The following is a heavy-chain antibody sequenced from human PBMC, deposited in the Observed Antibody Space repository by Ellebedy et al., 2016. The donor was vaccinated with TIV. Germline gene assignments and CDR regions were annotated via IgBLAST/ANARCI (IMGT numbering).Heavy chain of an antibody. J-gene: IGHJ5*02. CDR1: GYSFTSYW. CDR3: ARRKYLYCSSTRCHENWFDP. D-gene: IGHD2-2*01. CDR2: IYPGDSDT. Sequence: PGGSLRLSCKGSGYSFTSYWIGWVRQMPGKGLEWMGIIYPGDSDTRYNPSFQGQVTISADKSISTAYLQWSSLKASDTAMYYCARRKYLYCSSTRCHENWFDPWGQGTLVTVSS. V-gene: IGHV5-51*01.